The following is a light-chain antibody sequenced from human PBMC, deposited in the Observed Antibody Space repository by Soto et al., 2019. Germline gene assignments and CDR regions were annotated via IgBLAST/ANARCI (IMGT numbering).Light chain of an antibody. CDR3: QRYNNWPTLS. J-gene: IGKJ4*01. CDR1: QSITTS. V-gene: IGKV3-15*01. Sequence: EIVLTQSPATLFVSPGESVTLSCRASQSITTSVAWYQLKPGQPPRLLIYGASTRATGVPARFSGSGSGTEFTLTVSSLQSEDFAVYFCQRYNNWPTLSFGGGTKVEIK. CDR2: GAS.